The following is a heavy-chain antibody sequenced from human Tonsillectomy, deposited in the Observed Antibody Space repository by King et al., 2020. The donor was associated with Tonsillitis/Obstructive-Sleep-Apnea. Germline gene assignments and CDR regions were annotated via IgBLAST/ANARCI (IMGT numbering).Heavy chain of an antibody. CDR2: ISYDGSNK. Sequence: VQLVESGGGVVQPGRSLRLSCAASGFTFSSYGMHWVRQAPGKGLEWVAVISYDGSNKYYADSVKGRFTISRDNSKNTLYLQMNSLRAEDTAVYYCAKDQNGRVVGGGFDYWGQGTLVIVSS. CDR3: AKDQNGRVVGGGFDY. V-gene: IGHV3-30*18. CDR1: GFTFSSYG. D-gene: IGHD2-15*01. J-gene: IGHJ4*02.